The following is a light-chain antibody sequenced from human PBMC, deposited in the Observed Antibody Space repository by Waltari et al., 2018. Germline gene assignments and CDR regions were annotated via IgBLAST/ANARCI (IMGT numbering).Light chain of an antibody. CDR1: PGAVTSGHY. J-gene: IGLJ3*02. CDR3: LLYYSGAWV. CDR2: DSS. Sequence: QAVVTQEPSLTVSPGGTVTLTCCSSPGAVTSGHYSHWFQQTPGQAPRTLIYDSSNKKSWTPARFSGSLLGGKGALTLSGAQPEDEAEYYCLLYYSGAWVFGGGTKLTVL. V-gene: IGLV7-46*01.